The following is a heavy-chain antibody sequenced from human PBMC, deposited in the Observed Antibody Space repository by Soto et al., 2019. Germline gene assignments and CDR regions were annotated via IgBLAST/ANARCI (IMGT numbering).Heavy chain of an antibody. CDR2: ISDSGIHT. J-gene: IGHJ4*02. V-gene: IGHV3-23*01. CDR3: ANGGEWSFKFDY. CDR1: GFTFSGHA. Sequence: ESGGGLVQPGGSLRLSCVASGFTFSGHAMSWVRQAPGKGLEWVSSISDSGIHTYYPDSVKGRFTISRDNSKSTLYLQMNSLRAEDTAVYYCANGGEWSFKFDYWGQGTLVTVSS. D-gene: IGHD3-3*01.